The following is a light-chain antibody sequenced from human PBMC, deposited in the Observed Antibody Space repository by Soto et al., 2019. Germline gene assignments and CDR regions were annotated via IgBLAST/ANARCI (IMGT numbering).Light chain of an antibody. CDR1: SSNLGAGYD. J-gene: IGLJ1*01. CDR3: SSYTSSSTLV. V-gene: IGLV1-40*01. CDR2: GNR. Sequence: QSVLTQPPSVSGAPGQRVTISCTGNSSNLGAGYDVHWYQQLPGAAPKLVIFGNRNRPSGVPERFSGSKSGNTASLTISGLQAEDEADYYCSSYTSSSTLVFGTGTKVTVL.